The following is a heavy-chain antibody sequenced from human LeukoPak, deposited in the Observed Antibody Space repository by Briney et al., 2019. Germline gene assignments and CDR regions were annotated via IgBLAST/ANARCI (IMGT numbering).Heavy chain of an antibody. CDR2: IITTLGIA. D-gene: IGHD6-13*01. CDR3: ARVLGIAAAGTTIFDY. J-gene: IGHJ4*02. Sequence: GSSVKVSCKASGGTFSSYAISWVRQAPGRGLEWMGRIITTLGIANYAQKFQGRVTITADKSTSTAYMEPSSLRSEDTAVYYCARVLGIAAAGTTIFDYWGQGTLVTVSS. V-gene: IGHV1-69*04. CDR1: GGTFSSYA.